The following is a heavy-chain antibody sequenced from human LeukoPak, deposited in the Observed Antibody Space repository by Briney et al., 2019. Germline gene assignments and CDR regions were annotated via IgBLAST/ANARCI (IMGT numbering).Heavy chain of an antibody. D-gene: IGHD1-26*01. J-gene: IGHJ4*02. CDR2: ISGSSSYI. V-gene: IGHV3-21*01. CDR3: ARDYRRASGTYDY. Sequence: GGSLRLSCAASGFTFSSYSMNWVRQAPGKGLEWVSSISGSSSYIYYADSVKGRFTISRDNAKNSLYLQMNSLRAEDTAVYYCARDYRRASGTYDYWGQGTLVTVSS. CDR1: GFTFSSYS.